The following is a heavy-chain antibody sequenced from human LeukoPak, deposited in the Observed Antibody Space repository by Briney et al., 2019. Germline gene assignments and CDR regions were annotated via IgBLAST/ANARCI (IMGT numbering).Heavy chain of an antibody. D-gene: IGHD3-10*01. CDR2: IYWDGDK. J-gene: IGHJ4*02. Sequence: ESGPTLVKPTQTLTLTCTFSGFSLSTSGVGVGWIRQPPGKALEWLALIYWDGDKRYSPSLKSRLTITKDTSKNQVVLTMTNMDPVDTATYYCASQGGFGESWGYFDYWGQGTLVTVSS. CDR3: ASQGGFGESWGYFDY. CDR1: GFSLSTSGVG. V-gene: IGHV2-5*02.